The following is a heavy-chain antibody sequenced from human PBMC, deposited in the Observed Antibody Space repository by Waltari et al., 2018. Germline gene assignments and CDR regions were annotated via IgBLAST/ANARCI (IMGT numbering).Heavy chain of an antibody. CDR2: IWFDGSNK. Sequence: QVQLVESGGGEVQPGRSLRLSCAASGFTFSDYGMHWVSQAPGKGLEWVVGIWFDGSNKYYSGSVKGRFTVSRDNSKNILYLQMNSLRAEDTAVYYCARGGRGIAAAGTSEFWGYWGQGTLVTVSS. CDR3: ARGGRGIAAAGTSEFWGY. V-gene: IGHV3-33*01. J-gene: IGHJ4*02. CDR1: GFTFSDYG. D-gene: IGHD6-13*01.